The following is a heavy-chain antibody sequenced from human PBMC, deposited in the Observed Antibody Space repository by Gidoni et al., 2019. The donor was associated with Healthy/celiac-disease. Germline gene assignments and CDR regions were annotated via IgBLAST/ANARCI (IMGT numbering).Heavy chain of an antibody. CDR3: ARGGVGATINFDY. CDR1: GESFSGYY. Sequence: QVQLQQRGAGLLKPSATLSLPCAVYGESFSGYYWSWIRQPPGKGLEWIGEINHSGSTNYNPSLKSRVTISVDTSKNQFSLKLSSVTAADTAVYYCARGGVGATINFDYWGQGTLVTVSS. V-gene: IGHV4-34*01. D-gene: IGHD1-26*01. J-gene: IGHJ4*02. CDR2: INHSGST.